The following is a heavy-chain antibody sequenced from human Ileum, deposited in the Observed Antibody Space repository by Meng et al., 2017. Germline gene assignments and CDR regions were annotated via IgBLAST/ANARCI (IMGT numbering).Heavy chain of an antibody. CDR1: GGSFLGDY. J-gene: IGHJ5*02. CDR3: ARRVGATPYAYNWLDP. CDR2: IYHRGGT. Sequence: QQQGAGLLIPSETPSSPCVVYGGSFLGDYWSWIRQPPGKGLEWIGEIYHRGGTNYNTSLKNRVTISVDTSNNRFSLKLSSVKAADTALYFCARRVGATPYAYNWLDPWGQGTLVTVSS. D-gene: IGHD1-26*01. V-gene: IGHV4-34*01.